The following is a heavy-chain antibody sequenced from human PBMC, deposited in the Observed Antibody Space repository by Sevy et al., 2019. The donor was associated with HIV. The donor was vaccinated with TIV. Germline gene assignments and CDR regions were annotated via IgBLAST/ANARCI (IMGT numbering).Heavy chain of an antibody. CDR3: AKDKESFGDGAFDI. J-gene: IGHJ3*02. CDR2: ISGSGGST. Sequence: GGSLRLSCAASGFTFSSYAMSWVRQAPGKGLEWVSAISGSGGSTYYADSVKDRFTISRDNSKNTLYLQMNSLRAEDMAVYYCAKDKESFGDGAFDIWGQGTMVTVSS. V-gene: IGHV3-23*01. CDR1: GFTFSSYA. D-gene: IGHD3-10*01.